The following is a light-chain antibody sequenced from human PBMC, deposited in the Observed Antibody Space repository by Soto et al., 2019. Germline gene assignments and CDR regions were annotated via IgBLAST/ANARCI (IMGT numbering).Light chain of an antibody. CDR2: GVS. CDR3: QQYGRSQFT. Sequence: EIVLTQSPGTLSLSPGERAALSCRASEAISSTFLAWYQQKPGQAPRLLIYGVSSRAAGIPDRFSGSGSGTDFTLTISILEPEDFAVYYCQQYGRSQFTFGPGTRVDIK. J-gene: IGKJ3*01. CDR1: EAISSTF. V-gene: IGKV3-20*01.